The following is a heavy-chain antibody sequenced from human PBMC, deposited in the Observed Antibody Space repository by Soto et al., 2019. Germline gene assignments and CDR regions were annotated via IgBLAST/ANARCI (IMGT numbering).Heavy chain of an antibody. CDR1: GFTFDDYT. CDR3: AKDSSRRVSRIMDV. Sequence: HPGGSPRISCAASGFTFDDYTMHWVRQDPGKGLEWVSLISWDGGSTYYADSVKGRFTISRDNSKNSLYLQMNSLRTEDTALYYCAKDSSRRVSRIMDVWGQGTTVTVSS. D-gene: IGHD2-15*01. CDR2: ISWDGGST. V-gene: IGHV3-43*01. J-gene: IGHJ6*02.